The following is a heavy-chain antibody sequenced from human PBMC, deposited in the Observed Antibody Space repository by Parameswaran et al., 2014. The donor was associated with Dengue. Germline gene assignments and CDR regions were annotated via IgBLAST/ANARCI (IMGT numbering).Heavy chain of an antibody. D-gene: IGHD3-10*01. V-gene: IGHV3-73*01. J-gene: IGHJ5*01. CDR1: GFTFSGSA. CDR3: TSFDYSRNWFNS. Sequence: QAGGSLRLSCAASGFTFSGSAMHWVRQASGKGLEWVGRIRNKVNNYATAYAASVKGRFTISRDDSKNTAYLQMNSLKTEDTAVYYCTSFDYSRNWFNSWGQGTLVPSPQ. CDR2: IRNKVNNYAT.